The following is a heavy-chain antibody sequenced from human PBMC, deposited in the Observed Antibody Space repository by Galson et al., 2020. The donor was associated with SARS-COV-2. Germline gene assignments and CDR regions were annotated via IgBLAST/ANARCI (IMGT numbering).Heavy chain of an antibody. V-gene: IGHV1-8*02. D-gene: IGHD1-26*01. CDR2: MNPNSDNT. Sequence: ASVKVSCKASGYTFTTYDINWVRQATGQGLEWLGYMNPNSDNTAYAQKFQGRVTVTRNTSISTAYMELSSLRSKDTAVYYCARGLPVGGMDVWGQGTTVIVSS. CDR1: GYTFTTYD. CDR3: ARGLPVGGMDV. J-gene: IGHJ6*02.